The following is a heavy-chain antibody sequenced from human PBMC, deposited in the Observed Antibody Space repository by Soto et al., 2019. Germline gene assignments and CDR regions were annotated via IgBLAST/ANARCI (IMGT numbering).Heavy chain of an antibody. V-gene: IGHV4-59*01. CDR1: GGSISSYY. D-gene: IGHD1-26*01. CDR3: ASRLPREEGWFDP. Sequence: PSETLSLTCTVSGGSISSYYWSCIRQPPGKGLEWIGYIYYSGSTNYNPSLKRRVTISVDTSKNQFSLKLSSVTAAATAVYYCASRLPREEGWFDPWGQGTLVTVSA. J-gene: IGHJ5*02. CDR2: IYYSGST.